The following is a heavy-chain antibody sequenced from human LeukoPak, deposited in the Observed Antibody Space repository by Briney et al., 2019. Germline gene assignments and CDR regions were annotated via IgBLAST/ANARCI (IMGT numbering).Heavy chain of an antibody. V-gene: IGHV3-49*03. CDR2: IRSKTYGGAT. Sequence: PGGSLRLSCTGSGFTFGDYAMNWFRQAPGKGLEWVGFIRSKTYGGATEYAASVKGRFTISRDDSKSIAYLQMDSLKTEDTAVYYCSNYYGSDSPRWYFDYWGQGTLVTVSS. J-gene: IGHJ4*02. D-gene: IGHD3-10*01. CDR3: SNYYGSDSPRWYFDY. CDR1: GFTFGDYA.